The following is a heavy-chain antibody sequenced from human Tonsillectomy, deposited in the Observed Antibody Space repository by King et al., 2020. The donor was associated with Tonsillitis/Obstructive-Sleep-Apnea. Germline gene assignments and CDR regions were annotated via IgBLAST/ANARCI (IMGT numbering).Heavy chain of an antibody. CDR2: INHSGST. V-gene: IGHV4-34*01. D-gene: IGHD2-2*01. CDR1: GGSFSGYY. J-gene: IGHJ5*02. CDR3: ARGSRVDIVVVPAASNWFDP. Sequence: QVQLQQWGAGLLKPSETLSLTCAVYGGSFSGYYWSWIRQPPGKGLEWIGEINHSGSTNYNPSLKSRVTISVDTSKNQFSLKLGSVTAADTAVYYCARGSRVDIVVVPAASNWFDPWGQGTLVTVSS.